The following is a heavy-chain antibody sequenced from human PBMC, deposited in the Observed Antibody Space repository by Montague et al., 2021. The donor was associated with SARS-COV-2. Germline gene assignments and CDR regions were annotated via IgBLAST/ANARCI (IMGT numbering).Heavy chain of an antibody. CDR2: ISYDGISK. D-gene: IGHD4-11*01. Sequence: SLRLSCAASGFTFSSYAMHWVRQAPGKGLEWVAVISYDGISKYYADSVKGRFTISRDNSKSTLYLQMNSLRGEDTAVYYCATDPDDYSYYGAFDYWGQGTLVTVSS. CDR3: ATDPDDYSYYGAFDY. J-gene: IGHJ4*02. V-gene: IGHV3-30-3*01. CDR1: GFTFSSYA.